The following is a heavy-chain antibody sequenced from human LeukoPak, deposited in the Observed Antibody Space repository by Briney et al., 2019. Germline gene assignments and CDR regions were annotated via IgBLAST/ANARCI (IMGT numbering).Heavy chain of an antibody. CDR1: GFTFDDYA. Sequence: GGSLRLSCAASGFTFDDYAMHWVRQAPGKGLEWVSLISRDGGSTYYADSVKGRFTISRDNSKNSLYLQMNSLRAEDTALYYCAKSGRFDYYYYMDVWGKGTTVTVSS. D-gene: IGHD3-10*01. CDR2: ISRDGGST. CDR3: AKSGRFDYYYYMDV. V-gene: IGHV3-43D*04. J-gene: IGHJ6*03.